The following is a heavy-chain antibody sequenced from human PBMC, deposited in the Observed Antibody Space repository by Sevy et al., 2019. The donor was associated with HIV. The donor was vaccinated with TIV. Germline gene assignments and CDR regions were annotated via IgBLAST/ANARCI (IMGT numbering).Heavy chain of an antibody. CDR3: ARAAANYYYDMDV. CDR1: GDSISGYY. V-gene: IGHV4-59*01. Sequence: SETLSLTCTVFGDSISGYYWSWIRQSPGKGLQWIGYIYYNGRTNYDPSLKSRVTISTDTSKNQFSLKLSSVTAADTAIYYCARAAANYYYDMDVWGQGTTVTVSS. J-gene: IGHJ6*02. CDR2: IYYNGRT.